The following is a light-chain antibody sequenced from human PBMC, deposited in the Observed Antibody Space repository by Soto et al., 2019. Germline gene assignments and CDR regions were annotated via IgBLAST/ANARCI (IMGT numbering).Light chain of an antibody. CDR3: GSWDSSLSAYV. CDR1: SSNIGGNS. V-gene: IGLV1-51*01. J-gene: IGLJ1*01. Sequence: SGLTQPPSGSAAPEKKVTISCSGSSSNIGGNSVSWYQQLPGTAPRLLIYDDNKRPSGIPDRFSGSKSGTSATLGITGFQTGDEADYYCGSWDSSLSAYVFGTGTKVTVL. CDR2: DDN.